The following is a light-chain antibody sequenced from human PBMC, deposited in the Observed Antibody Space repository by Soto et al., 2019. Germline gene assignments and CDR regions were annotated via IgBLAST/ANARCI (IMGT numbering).Light chain of an antibody. CDR2: EVN. Sequence: QSVLTQPASVSGSPGQSITISCTGTSSDDGNYNYVSWYQQYPGKAPKLMIYEVNNRPSGVSNRFSGSKSGNTASLTISGLQAEDEADYYCSSYTSSSTSVLFGGGTKVTVL. J-gene: IGLJ2*01. CDR3: SSYTSSSTSVL. CDR1: SSDDGNYNY. V-gene: IGLV2-14*01.